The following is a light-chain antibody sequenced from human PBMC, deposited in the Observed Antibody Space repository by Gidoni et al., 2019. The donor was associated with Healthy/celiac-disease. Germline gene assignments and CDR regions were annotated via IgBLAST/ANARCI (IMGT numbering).Light chain of an antibody. CDR3: QQYGSSQWT. J-gene: IGKJ1*01. V-gene: IGKV3-20*01. CDR1: QSVSSNY. Sequence: DIVMTQSPGPLSLSPGERATLSCRASQSVSSNYLAWYQQKPGQAPRLLIYGASRRATGIPDRFSGSGSGTDFTLTISRLEPEDFAVYYCQQYGSSQWTFGQGTKVEIK. CDR2: GAS.